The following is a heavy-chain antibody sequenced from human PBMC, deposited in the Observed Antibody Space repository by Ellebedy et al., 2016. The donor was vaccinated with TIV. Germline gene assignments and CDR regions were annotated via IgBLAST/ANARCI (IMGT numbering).Heavy chain of an antibody. CDR3: ARGRSGTSTHHAFDS. CDR1: GFTSNSYA. D-gene: IGHD1-14*01. J-gene: IGHJ4*02. V-gene: IGHV3-23*01. CDR2: ISIST. Sequence: GESLKISCAASGFTSNSYAMSWVRQAPGKGLEWVSHISISTYYADSVRGRFTIFRDNSKNTLYLQMNSLRAEDTAIYYCARGRSGTSTHHAFDSWGQGTLVTVSS.